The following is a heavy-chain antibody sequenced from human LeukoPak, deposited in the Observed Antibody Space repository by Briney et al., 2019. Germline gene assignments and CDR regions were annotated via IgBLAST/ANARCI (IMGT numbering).Heavy chain of an antibody. J-gene: IGHJ4*02. Sequence: PGGSLRLSCAASGFTFSSYSMNWVRQAPGKGLEWVSYISSSSSTIYYADSVKGRFTISRDNAKNSLYLQMNSLRAEDTAVYYCARGFRADCSGGSCYSTAGIAFDYWGQGTLVTVSS. CDR2: ISSSSSTI. CDR1: GFTFSSYS. V-gene: IGHV3-48*01. D-gene: IGHD2-15*01. CDR3: ARGFRADCSGGSCYSTAGIAFDY.